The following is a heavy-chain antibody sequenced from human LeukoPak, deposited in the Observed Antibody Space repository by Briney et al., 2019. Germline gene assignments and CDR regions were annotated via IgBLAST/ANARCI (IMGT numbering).Heavy chain of an antibody. CDR1: GYSISSGYY. V-gene: IGHV4-38-2*02. J-gene: IGHJ2*01. D-gene: IGHD3-3*02. Sequence: SETLSLTCTVSGYSISSGYYWGWIRQPPGKGLEWIGSIYHSGSTYYNPSLKSRVTISVDTSKNQFSLKLSSVTAADTAVYYCARGRHLTLDGDWYFDLWGRGTLVTVSS. CDR2: IYHSGST. CDR3: ARGRHLTLDGDWYFDL.